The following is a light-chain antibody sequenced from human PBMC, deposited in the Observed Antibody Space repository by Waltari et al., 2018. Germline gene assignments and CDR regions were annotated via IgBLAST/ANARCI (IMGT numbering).Light chain of an antibody. CDR1: QGISNA. CDR3: QQRYSDPLT. V-gene: IGKV1-17*01. J-gene: IGKJ4*01. Sequence: DIQMTQSPSSLSASVGDKVTITCRASQGISNALAWYQQKPGKAPKLLIYAASNLQSGGPSRFTGSASGADFTRTISSLAPEYVAVYYWQQRYSDPLTFGAGTTLEIK. CDR2: AAS.